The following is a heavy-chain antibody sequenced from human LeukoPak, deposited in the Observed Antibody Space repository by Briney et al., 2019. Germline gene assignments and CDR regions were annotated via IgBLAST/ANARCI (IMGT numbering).Heavy chain of an antibody. CDR1: GFIFSTYG. V-gene: IGHV3-33*01. CDR3: ARDGGRYSFDY. Sequence: GGSLRLSCAAPGFIFSTYGMHWVRQAPGKGLEWVAVIWDDGSNKNYADSVKGRVTISRDNSQNTLHLQMNSLRAEDTAIYYCARDGGRYSFDYWGQGTLVTVSS. D-gene: IGHD3-16*01. CDR2: IWDDGSNK. J-gene: IGHJ4*02.